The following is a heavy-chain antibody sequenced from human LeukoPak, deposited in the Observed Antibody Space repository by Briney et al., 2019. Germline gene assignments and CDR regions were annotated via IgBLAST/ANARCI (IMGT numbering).Heavy chain of an antibody. CDR3: AREGVKAFDI. CDR2: ISSDTGSTI. Sequence: GGSLRLSCAAHVFTFANYTMNTVRQAPGMGPEWVSYISSDTGSTIYYADSVKGRFTISRDNAKNSLYLQMNSLRDEDAAMYYCAREGVKAFDIWGQGTMVIVAS. D-gene: IGHD3-10*01. CDR1: VFTFANYT. J-gene: IGHJ3*02. V-gene: IGHV3-48*02.